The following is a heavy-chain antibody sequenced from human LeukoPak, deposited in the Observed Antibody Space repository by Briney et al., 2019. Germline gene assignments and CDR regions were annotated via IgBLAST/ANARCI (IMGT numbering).Heavy chain of an antibody. D-gene: IGHD3-16*01. Sequence: SGTLSLTCAVSGGSISSSNWWSWVRQAPGKGLEWIGEITHNGTATSNPSLKSRVTLSLDTSRSRFSLKLNSATAADTAVYYCVRGFLGLNGGIWGQGTTVTVSS. CDR2: ITHNGTA. CDR3: VRGFLGLNGGI. V-gene: IGHV4-4*02. CDR1: GGSISSSNW. J-gene: IGHJ6*02.